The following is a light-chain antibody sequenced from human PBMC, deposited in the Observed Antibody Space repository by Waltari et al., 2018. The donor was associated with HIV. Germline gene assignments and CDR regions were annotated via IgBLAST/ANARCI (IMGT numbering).Light chain of an antibody. Sequence: QSALTQPASVSGSPGQSITLSCTGTSSDVGLYDLVSWYRQQPGKAPQLLMYGVSNRPSGISFRFFVFKSARQTAALTISGLQAEDEGDYYCSSLTVSGTLVFGGGTKLTVL. V-gene: IGLV2-14*01. CDR2: GVS. CDR1: SSDVGLYDL. J-gene: IGLJ3*02. CDR3: SSLTVSGTLV.